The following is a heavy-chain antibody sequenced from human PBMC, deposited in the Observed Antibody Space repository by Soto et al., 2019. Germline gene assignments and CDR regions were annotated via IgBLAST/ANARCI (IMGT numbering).Heavy chain of an antibody. CDR2: ISGSGGSA. Sequence: EVQLLESGGGLVQPGGSLSLSCAASGFTFGSHAMIWVRLAPGKGLEWVSAISGSGGSAYYEDSVKGRFTISRDNSINTLYLQLNTLRAENTSLYYCAKEPYSAFWIAYYYFDYWGQGTLVTVSS. J-gene: IGHJ4*02. V-gene: IGHV3-23*01. CDR1: GFTFGSHA. D-gene: IGHD3-3*01. CDR3: AKEPYSAFWIAYYYFDY.